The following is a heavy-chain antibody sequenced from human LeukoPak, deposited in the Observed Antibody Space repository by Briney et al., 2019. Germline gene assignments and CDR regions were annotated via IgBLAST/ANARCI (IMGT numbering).Heavy chain of an antibody. J-gene: IGHJ6*03. CDR2: ISGSGDTT. CDR3: AKDTSAWWYHRAYMNV. CDR1: GFTFSNYA. V-gene: IGHV3-23*01. Sequence: GGSLRLSCAASGFTFSNYAMSWVRQAPGGGLEWVSAISGSGDTTFHADSVKGRFTTSRDNSKNTLSLQMSGLRVEDSAVYFCAKDTSAWWYHRAYMNVWGTGTTVTVAS. D-gene: IGHD2-15*01.